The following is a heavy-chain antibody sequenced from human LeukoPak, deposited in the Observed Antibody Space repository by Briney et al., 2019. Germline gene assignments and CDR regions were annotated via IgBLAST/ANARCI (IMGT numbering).Heavy chain of an antibody. CDR2: ISSTGTGI. V-gene: IGHV3-48*03. Sequence: PGGSLRLSCAVSGLTFSTYQMNWIRQAPGKGLEWVSHISSTGTGIYYADSVKGRFTISRDNAENSLYLQVNSLRAEDSAIYYCATDTKYSSSWSDYFGYWGQGTLVTVSS. J-gene: IGHJ4*02. CDR1: GLTFSTYQ. D-gene: IGHD6-13*01. CDR3: ATDTKYSSSWSDYFGY.